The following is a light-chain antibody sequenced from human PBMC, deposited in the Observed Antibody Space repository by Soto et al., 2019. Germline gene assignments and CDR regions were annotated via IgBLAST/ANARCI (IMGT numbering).Light chain of an antibody. CDR3: AAWDDSLNGVV. CDR1: SSNIGRNT. V-gene: IGLV1-44*01. CDR2: SNY. Sequence: QSVLTQPSSASGTPGQRVTISCSGSSSNIGRNTVNWYQQLPGTAPKLLIYSNYHRPSGVPDRFSGSKSGTSASLAISGLQSEDEADYYCAAWDDSLNGVVFGGGTKLTVL. J-gene: IGLJ2*01.